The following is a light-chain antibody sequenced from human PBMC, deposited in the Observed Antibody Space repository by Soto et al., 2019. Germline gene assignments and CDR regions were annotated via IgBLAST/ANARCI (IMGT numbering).Light chain of an antibody. J-gene: IGLJ1*01. CDR1: SSNIGSGYD. Sequence: QSVLTQPPSVSGAPGQRVTISCTGTSSNIGSGYDVHWYQHPPGTAPKLLIYGNTIRPSGVPDRFSGSKSGTSASLAITGLQAEDEADYYCQSYDRSLRGYVFXTGTKVTVL. CDR2: GNT. V-gene: IGLV1-40*01. CDR3: QSYDRSLRGYV.